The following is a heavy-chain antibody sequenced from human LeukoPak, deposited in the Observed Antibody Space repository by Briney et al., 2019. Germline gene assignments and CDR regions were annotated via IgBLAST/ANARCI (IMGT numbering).Heavy chain of an antibody. CDR3: ASSIVATTPAY. J-gene: IGHJ4*02. V-gene: IGHV4-59*08. CDR2: ISYTGST. D-gene: IGHD5-12*01. CDR1: GGSISTYY. Sequence: SETLSLTCSVSGGSISTYYWSWIRQPPGKGLEWIGYISYTGSTNSNPSLKSRVTISVDTSKNQFSLKLSSVTAADTAVYYCASSIVATTPAYWGQGTLVTVSS.